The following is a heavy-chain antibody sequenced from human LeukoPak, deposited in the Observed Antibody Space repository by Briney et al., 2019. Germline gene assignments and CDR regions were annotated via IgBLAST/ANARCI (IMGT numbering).Heavy chain of an antibody. J-gene: IGHJ4*02. D-gene: IGHD1-26*01. CDR3: ARAKNRLYGATESDF. CDR1: GFTFSNYA. V-gene: IGHV3-30-3*01. Sequence: QPGGSLRLSCAASGFTFSNYAIHWVRQAPGKGLEWVAVISYNGNYKYYADSVRGRFTISRDDSKNTLYLQMNSLRNEDTAVYYCARAKNRLYGATESDFWGRGTLVTVSS. CDR2: ISYNGNYK.